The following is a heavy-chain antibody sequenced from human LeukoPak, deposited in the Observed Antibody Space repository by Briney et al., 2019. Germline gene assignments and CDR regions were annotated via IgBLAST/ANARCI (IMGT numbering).Heavy chain of an antibody. Sequence: GGSLRLSCAASGFTFSSYSMNWVRQAPGKGLEWVSTISSSGGSTYYADSVTGRFTISRDNSKNTLYLQMNSLRAEDTAVYYCARVAAGYWGQGTLVTVSS. CDR2: ISSSGGST. CDR3: ARVAAGY. V-gene: IGHV3-23*01. J-gene: IGHJ4*02. CDR1: GFTFSSYS. D-gene: IGHD6-13*01.